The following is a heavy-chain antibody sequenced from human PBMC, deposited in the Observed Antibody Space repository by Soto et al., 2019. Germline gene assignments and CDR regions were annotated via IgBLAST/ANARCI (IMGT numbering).Heavy chain of an antibody. Sequence: GSGPTLVNPTQTLTLTCTFSGFSLSTSGVGVGWIRQPPGKALEWLALIYWNDDKRYSPSLKSRLTITKDTSKNQVVLTMTNMDPVDTATYYCAHRRDWPTIFGVVSWFDPWGQGTLVTSPQ. CDR2: IYWNDDK. D-gene: IGHD3-3*01. J-gene: IGHJ5*02. V-gene: IGHV2-5*01. CDR3: AHRRDWPTIFGVVSWFDP. CDR1: GFSLSTSGVG.